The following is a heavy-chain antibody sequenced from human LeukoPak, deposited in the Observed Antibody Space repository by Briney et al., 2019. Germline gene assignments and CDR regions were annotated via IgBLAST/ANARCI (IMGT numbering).Heavy chain of an antibody. Sequence: ASVKVSCKASGFTFTGYYINWMRQAPGQGLEWMGYINPHSGVTNSPQKFQGRITMTTDTSISAVYMELSSLISDDTAIYYCVREGNELLSKNFDYWGQGTLVTVSS. CDR1: GFTFTGYY. CDR3: VREGNELLSKNFDY. D-gene: IGHD2-21*02. V-gene: IGHV1-2*02. CDR2: INPHSGVT. J-gene: IGHJ4*02.